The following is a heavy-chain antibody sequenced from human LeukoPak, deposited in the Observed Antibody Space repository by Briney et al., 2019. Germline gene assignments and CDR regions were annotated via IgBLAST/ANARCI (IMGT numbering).Heavy chain of an antibody. Sequence: SETLSLTCTVSGGSISSSSYYWGWIRQPPGKGLEWIGSIYYSGSTYYNPSLKSRVTISVDTSKNQFSLKLSSVTAADTAVYYCARRYYSSGWYGNWFDPWGQGTLVTVSS. CDR2: IYYSGST. CDR1: GGSISSSSYY. J-gene: IGHJ5*02. V-gene: IGHV4-39*01. D-gene: IGHD6-19*01. CDR3: ARRYYSSGWYGNWFDP.